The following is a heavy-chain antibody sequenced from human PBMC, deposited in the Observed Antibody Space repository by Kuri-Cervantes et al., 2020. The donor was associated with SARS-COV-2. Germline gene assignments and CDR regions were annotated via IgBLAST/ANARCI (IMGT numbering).Heavy chain of an antibody. Sequence: SVKVSCKVSGGTLRSYAITWVRQAPGQGLEWMGRFIPMLDLTNYAPKFRDRVTISADKSTGTAYLELTSLRPDDTAVYCCARAATYYDTNGYWYWGQGTLVTVSS. V-gene: IGHV1-69*04. D-gene: IGHD3-22*01. CDR3: ARAATYYDTNGYWY. J-gene: IGHJ4*02. CDR1: GGTLRSYA. CDR2: FIPMLDLT.